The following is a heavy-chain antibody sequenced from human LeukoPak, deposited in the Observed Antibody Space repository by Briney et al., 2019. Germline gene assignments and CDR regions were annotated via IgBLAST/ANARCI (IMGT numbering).Heavy chain of an antibody. J-gene: IGHJ4*02. Sequence: GESLKISCAASGFTFSDYAMSWVRQAPGKGLEWVSAISGSGRSTLYADSVKGRFTISRDNSKNTLYLQMNSLRADDTAVYYCAKDRSSEMSYFDYWGQGTLVTVSS. CDR1: GFTFSDYA. CDR2: ISGSGRST. CDR3: AKDRSSEMSYFDY. V-gene: IGHV3-23*01.